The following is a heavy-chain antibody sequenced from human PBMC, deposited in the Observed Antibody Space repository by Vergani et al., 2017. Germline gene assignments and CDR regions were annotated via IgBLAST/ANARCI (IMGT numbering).Heavy chain of an antibody. J-gene: IGHJ6*02. CDR2: IYYSGST. CDR1: GGSISSHY. V-gene: IGHV4-59*11. Sequence: QVQLQESGPGLVKPSETLSLTCTVSGGSISSHYWSWIRQPPGKGLEWIGYIYYSGSTNYNPSIKSRVTISVDTSKNQFSLKLSSVTAADTAVYYCARTYQYCSGGSCYYYGMDVWGQGTTVTVSS. D-gene: IGHD2-15*01. CDR3: ARTYQYCSGGSCYYYGMDV.